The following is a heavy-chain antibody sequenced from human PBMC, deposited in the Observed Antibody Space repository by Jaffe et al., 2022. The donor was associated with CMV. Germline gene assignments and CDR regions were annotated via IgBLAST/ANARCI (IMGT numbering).Heavy chain of an antibody. J-gene: IGHJ4*02. CDR2: IDSDGNSK. CDR1: GFPFSSYW. Sequence: EEQLVQSGGGLVQPGGSLRLSCAASGFPFSSYWMHWVRQAPGKGLVWVSRIDSDGNSKTYADSVKGRFTISRDNAKNTVYLQMNSLRAEDTAVYYCAKLGSGTSNFDSWGQGNLVTVSS. D-gene: IGHD3-10*01. V-gene: IGHV3-74*01. CDR3: AKLGSGTSNFDS.